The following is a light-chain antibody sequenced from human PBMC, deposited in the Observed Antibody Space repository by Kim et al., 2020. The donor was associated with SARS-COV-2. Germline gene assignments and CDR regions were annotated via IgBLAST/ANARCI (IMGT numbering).Light chain of an antibody. CDR2: WAS. V-gene: IGKV4-1*01. J-gene: IGKJ5*01. CDR3: QQYYGTPIT. CDR1: QSVLYNSNNKNY. Sequence: DIVMTQSPDSLAVSLGERATLNCKSSQSVLYNSNNKNYLSWYQQKPGQPPKLLIYWASTRESGVPDRFSGSGSGTDFTLTISSLQAEDVAVYYCQQYYGTPITFGQGTRLEIK.